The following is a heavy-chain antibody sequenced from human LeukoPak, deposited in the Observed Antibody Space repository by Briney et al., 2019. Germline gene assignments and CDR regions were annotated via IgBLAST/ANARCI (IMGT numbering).Heavy chain of an antibody. Sequence: GASVKVSCKASGYTFTGYYMHWVRQAPGKGLEWMGSFDPENGETIYAQKFQGRITMTGDTSTDTAYMELSSLRSEDTAVYYCITSGTVALKPDYWGQGTLVTVSS. J-gene: IGHJ4*02. CDR3: ITSGTVALKPDY. V-gene: IGHV1-24*01. CDR1: GYTFTGYY. CDR2: FDPENGET. D-gene: IGHD1-26*01.